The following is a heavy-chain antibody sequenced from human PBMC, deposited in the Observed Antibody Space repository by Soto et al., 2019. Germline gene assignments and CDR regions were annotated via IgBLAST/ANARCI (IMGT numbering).Heavy chain of an antibody. V-gene: IGHV3-30*18. CDR2: VSYEGSNK. D-gene: IGHD5-12*01. CDR3: AKEERHSGYIIDY. CDR1: GFTFSGYG. J-gene: IGHJ4*02. Sequence: QVHLVESGGGVVQRGRSLRLSCEASGFTFSGYGMHWVRQAPGKGLEWVSFVSYEGSNKYYADSVKGRFTISKDNSKNTLNLQMNSLRAEDTAVYYCAKEERHSGYIIDYWGQGTVVTVSS.